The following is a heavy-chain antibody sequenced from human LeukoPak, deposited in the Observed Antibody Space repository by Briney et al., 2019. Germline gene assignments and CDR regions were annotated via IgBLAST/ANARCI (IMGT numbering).Heavy chain of an antibody. CDR2: ISAYNGNT. Sequence: GASVKVSCKASGYTFTSYGISWVRQAPGQGLEWMGWISAYNGNTNYAQKFQGRVTITADESTSTAYMELSSLRSEDTAVYYCATAIYDSSGYSFDYWGQGTLVTVSS. V-gene: IGHV1-18*01. J-gene: IGHJ4*02. D-gene: IGHD3-22*01. CDR3: ATAIYDSSGYSFDY. CDR1: GYTFTSYG.